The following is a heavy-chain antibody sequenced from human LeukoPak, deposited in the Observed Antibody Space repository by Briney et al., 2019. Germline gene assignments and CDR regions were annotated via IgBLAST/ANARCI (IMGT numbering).Heavy chain of an antibody. CDR3: ARRNGDGHYYFDY. J-gene: IGHJ4*02. CDR1: RYTFTSYD. V-gene: IGHV1-8*01. D-gene: IGHD4-17*01. CDR2: MNPNSGNT. Sequence: ASVKVSCKASRYTFTSYDINWVRQASGQGLEWMGWMNPNSGNTGYAQKFQGRVTMTRSTSISTAYMELSSLRSEDTAVYYCARRNGDGHYYFDYWGQGTLVTVSA.